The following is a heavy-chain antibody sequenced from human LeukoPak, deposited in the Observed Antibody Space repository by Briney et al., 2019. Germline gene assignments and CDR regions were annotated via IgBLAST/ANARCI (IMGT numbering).Heavy chain of an antibody. CDR3: ARVRLFDAFDI. J-gene: IGHJ3*02. CDR2: INHSGST. V-gene: IGHV4-34*01. CDR1: GGSFSGYY. D-gene: IGHD2-21*01. Sequence: PSETLSLTCAVYGGSFSGYYWSWIRQPPGKGLEWIGEINHSGSTNYNPSLKSRVTISVGTSKNQFSLKLSSVTAADTAVYYCARVRLFDAFDIWGQGTMVTVSS.